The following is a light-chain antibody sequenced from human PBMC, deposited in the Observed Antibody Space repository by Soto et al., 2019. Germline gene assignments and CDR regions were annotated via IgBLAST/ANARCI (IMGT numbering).Light chain of an antibody. CDR2: GAS. V-gene: IGKV1-16*01. CDR1: QGISNY. J-gene: IGKJ1*01. Sequence: DIQMTQSPSSLSASVGDRVTITCRASQGISNYLAWFQQKPGKAPKLLISGASSLQSGVPSRFSGSASGTEFTLTISSLQPDDIATYYCQQCHRYLTFGQGTKVDIK. CDR3: QQCHRYLT.